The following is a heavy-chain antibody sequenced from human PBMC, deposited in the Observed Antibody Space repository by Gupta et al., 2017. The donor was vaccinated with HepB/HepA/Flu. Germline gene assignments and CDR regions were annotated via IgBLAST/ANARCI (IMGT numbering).Heavy chain of an antibody. Sequence: QVQLVESGGGVVQPGGSVRVACAASGFSFHDQGVHRVRPAPGKGLEWVAIISYDGKKRYYADSVKGRFTISRDNSKNTLYLQMDSLRGEDTAVYFCARAGVASITQFYYYYLDVWGKGTTVTVSS. CDR3: ARAGVASITQFYYYYLDV. J-gene: IGHJ6*03. V-gene: IGHV3-30*03. D-gene: IGHD5-24*01. CDR2: ISYDGKKR. CDR1: GFSFHDQG.